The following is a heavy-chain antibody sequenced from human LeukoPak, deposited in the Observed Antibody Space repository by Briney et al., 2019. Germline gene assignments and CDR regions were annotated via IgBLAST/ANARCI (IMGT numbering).Heavy chain of an antibody. V-gene: IGHV4-34*01. CDR3: ARLGLYTSSWYRYYYFDY. Sequence: PETLSLTCGVHGGSFNDYSWTWIRQSPGKGLEWIGEINHSGRTTYNPSLKSRFTMSVDASKNQISLRLSSVTAADTAVYYCARLGLYTSSWYRYYYFDYWGQGTLVTVSS. J-gene: IGHJ4*02. D-gene: IGHD6-13*01. CDR1: GGSFNDYS. CDR2: INHSGRT.